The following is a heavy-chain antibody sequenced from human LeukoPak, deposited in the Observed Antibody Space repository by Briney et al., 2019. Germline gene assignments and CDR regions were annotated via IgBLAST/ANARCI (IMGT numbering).Heavy chain of an antibody. CDR1: GGTISSYY. J-gene: IGHJ4*02. V-gene: IGHV4-59*01. CDR2: IHYSGST. Sequence: SETLSLTCTVSGGTISSYYWNWIRQPPGKGLEWIGYIHYSGSTNYNPSLKSRVTISVDTSKNQFSLKLSSVTAADTAVYYCARGYGTGYYYVPYDFWGQGTLVTVSS. CDR3: ARGYGTGYYYVPYDF. D-gene: IGHD3-22*01.